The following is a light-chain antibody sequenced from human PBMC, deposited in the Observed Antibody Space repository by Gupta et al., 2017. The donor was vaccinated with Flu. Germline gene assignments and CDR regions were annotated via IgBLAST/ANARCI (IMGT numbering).Light chain of an antibody. Sequence: HSVLAPPPSACGPPGPRVTISCSGCSSKLGTYTVNWSQQLPEAAPTLLSVKNNQRPSGVPDRVSGSTSSTSDALAISTLQSEEEADEDDSAWDADRDGYWVFGTGTKLTVL. V-gene: IGLV1-44*01. J-gene: IGLJ3*02. CDR1: SSKLGTYT. CDR2: KNN. CDR3: SAWDADRDGYWV.